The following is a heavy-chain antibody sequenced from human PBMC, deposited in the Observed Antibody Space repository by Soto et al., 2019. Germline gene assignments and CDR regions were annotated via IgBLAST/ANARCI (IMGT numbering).Heavy chain of an antibody. CDR1: GYTFTSYY. J-gene: IGHJ4*02. V-gene: IGHV1-46*03. D-gene: IGHD3-10*01. CDR3: ARVSSGYFDY. CDR2: INPSGGST. Sequence: QVXLVQSGXEVKKPXASXKVSCKAXGYTFTSYYMHWVRQAPGQGLEWMGIINPSGGSTSYAQKFQGRVTMTRDTSTSTVYMELSSLRSEDTAVYYCARVSSGYFDYWGQGTLVTVSS.